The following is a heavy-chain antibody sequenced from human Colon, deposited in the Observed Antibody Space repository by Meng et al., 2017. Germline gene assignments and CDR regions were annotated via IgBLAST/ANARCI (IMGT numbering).Heavy chain of an antibody. J-gene: IGHJ2*01. V-gene: IGHV4-34*01. CDR1: GGSFSGYY. CDR2: INHRGST. D-gene: IGHD1-26*01. Sequence: QVQLQQWGAGLLKASETLSLTCAVYGGSFSGYYWSWIRQPPGKGLEWIGEINHRGSTNYNPSLKSRVIISVDTSKNQFSLKLSSVTAADTAVYYCARAFPGGKNGSRGRTGWYFDIWGRGTLVTVSS. CDR3: ARAFPGGKNGSRGRTGWYFDI.